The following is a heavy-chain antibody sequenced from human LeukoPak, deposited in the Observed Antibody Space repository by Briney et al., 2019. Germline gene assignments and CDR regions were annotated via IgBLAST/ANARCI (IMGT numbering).Heavy chain of an antibody. CDR2: IISSSNTI. J-gene: IGHJ6*04. V-gene: IGHV3-48*01. CDR1: GFTFSTHS. CDR3: ARAVGHGSGSPRMDV. Sequence: GGSLRLSCAVSGFTFSTHSMNWVRQAPGKGLEWVSYIISSSNTIYCADSVKGRFTISRDNAKNSLYLQMNSLRAEDTAVYYCARAVGHGSGSPRMDVWGKGTTVTVSS. D-gene: IGHD3-10*01.